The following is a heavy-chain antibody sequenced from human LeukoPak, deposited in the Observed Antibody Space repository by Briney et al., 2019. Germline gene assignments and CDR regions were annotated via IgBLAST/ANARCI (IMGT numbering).Heavy chain of an antibody. J-gene: IGHJ4*02. Sequence: GSLRLSCAASGFTFSSYSMNWVRQAPGKGLEWVSSISSSSSYIYYADSVKGRFTISRDNAKNSLYLQMNSLRAEDTAVYYCASQGSASSREFDYWGQGTLVTVSS. D-gene: IGHD6-13*01. CDR2: ISSSSSYI. CDR3: ASQGSASSREFDY. CDR1: GFTFSSYS. V-gene: IGHV3-21*01.